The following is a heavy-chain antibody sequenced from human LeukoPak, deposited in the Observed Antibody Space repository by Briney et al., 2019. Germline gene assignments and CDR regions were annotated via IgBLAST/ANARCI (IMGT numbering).Heavy chain of an antibody. D-gene: IGHD5-12*01. CDR3: AKDDYSGYDQTFDY. CDR1: RFTFSTYV. J-gene: IGHJ4*02. Sequence: GGSLRLSCAASRFTFSTYVMTWVRQAPGKGLEWVSSISGSAGNTYYADSVKGRFTISRDNSKNTLYLQMNSLRAEDTAVYYCAKDDYSGYDQTFDYWGQGTLVTVSS. CDR2: ISGSAGNT. V-gene: IGHV3-23*01.